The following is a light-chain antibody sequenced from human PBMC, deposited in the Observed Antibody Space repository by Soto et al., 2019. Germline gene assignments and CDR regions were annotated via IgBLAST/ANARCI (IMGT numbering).Light chain of an antibody. Sequence: QSVLTQPPSASGTPGQRVTISCSGSSSNIGSNTVNWYQQLPGTAPKLLIYSNNQRPSGVPDRFSGSKSGTSPSLAISGLQSEDEADYYCAAWDDSLNGFYVFGTGTKVTI. CDR2: SNN. CDR1: SSNIGSNT. CDR3: AAWDDSLNGFYV. J-gene: IGLJ1*01. V-gene: IGLV1-44*01.